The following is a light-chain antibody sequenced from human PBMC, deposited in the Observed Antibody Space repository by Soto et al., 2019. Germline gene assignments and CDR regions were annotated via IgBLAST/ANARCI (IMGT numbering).Light chain of an antibody. Sequence: DIQMTQSPSSLSASVGDRVTITCRASQSISSYLNWYQQKPGKAPKLLIYAASSLQSGVPSRFSGSGSGTEFTLTISSLQPEDFATYYCQQSYSTGYTFGQGTKLEIK. CDR2: AAS. CDR1: QSISSY. J-gene: IGKJ2*01. CDR3: QQSYSTGYT. V-gene: IGKV1-39*01.